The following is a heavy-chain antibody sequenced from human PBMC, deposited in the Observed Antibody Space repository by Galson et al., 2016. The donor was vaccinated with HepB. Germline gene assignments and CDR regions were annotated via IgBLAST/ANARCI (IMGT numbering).Heavy chain of an antibody. CDR2: ISSSSSSK. Sequence: SLRLSCAASGFTFNTYDMNWVRQAPGKGLEWISYISSSSSSKYYADSVKGRFTISRDNGKKSLYLQMNSLRAEDTAIYYCAKGYGYFDYWGQGTLVTVSS. CDR1: GFTFNTYD. D-gene: IGHD3-10*01. CDR3: AKGYGYFDY. J-gene: IGHJ4*01. V-gene: IGHV3-48*03.